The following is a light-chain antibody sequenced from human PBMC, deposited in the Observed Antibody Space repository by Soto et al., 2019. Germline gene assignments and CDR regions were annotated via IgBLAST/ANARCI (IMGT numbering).Light chain of an antibody. CDR2: DAS. Sequence: EIVLTQSPATLSLSPGERATLSCRASQSVTNSLAWYQQKPGQAPRLLVYDASNRATGIPTRFSGSGSGTDFTLTISSLEPEDFAVYYCHQRQYWPPITFGQGTRLEIK. V-gene: IGKV3-11*01. J-gene: IGKJ5*01. CDR3: HQRQYWPPIT. CDR1: QSVTNS.